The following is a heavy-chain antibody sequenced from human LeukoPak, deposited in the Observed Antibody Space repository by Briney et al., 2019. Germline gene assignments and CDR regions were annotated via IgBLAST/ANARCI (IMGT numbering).Heavy chain of an antibody. D-gene: IGHD5-24*01. CDR1: GYTFTSYY. V-gene: IGHV1-2*02. Sequence: VASVKVSCKASGYTFTSYYIHWVRQAPGQGLEWMGKINPSGDSTNYAQKFQGRVTMTRDTSISTAYMELSRLRSDDTAVYYCARGSKGLQLNYWGQGTLVTVSS. J-gene: IGHJ4*02. CDR2: INPSGDST. CDR3: ARGSKGLQLNY.